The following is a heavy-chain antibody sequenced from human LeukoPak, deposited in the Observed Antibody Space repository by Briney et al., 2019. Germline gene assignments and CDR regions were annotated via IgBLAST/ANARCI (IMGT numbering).Heavy chain of an antibody. CDR3: ARHLEHDYGDYRFGGDFDY. D-gene: IGHD4-17*01. CDR2: IYHTGSA. V-gene: IGHV4-30-2*01. Sequence: MPSQTLSLTCAVSGGSISSSGYSWTWIRQPRGKGLEWIGYIYHTGSAYYDPSLKSRVTISVDTSKNQFSLKLSSVTAADTAVYYCARHLEHDYGDYRFGGDFDYWGQGTLVTVSS. CDR1: GGSISSSGYS. J-gene: IGHJ4*02.